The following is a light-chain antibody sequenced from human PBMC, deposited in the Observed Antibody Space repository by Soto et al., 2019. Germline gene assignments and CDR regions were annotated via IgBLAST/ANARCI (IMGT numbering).Light chain of an antibody. CDR1: KVGDKY. Sequence: SYGLTQPPSVSVSPGQTASITCSGDKVGDKYACWYQQKPGQSPVLVIYQDSKRPSGIPERFSGSNSGNTATLTISGTQAMDEADYYCQAWDSSTHYVFGTGTKVTVL. CDR2: QDS. CDR3: QAWDSSTHYV. V-gene: IGLV3-1*01. J-gene: IGLJ1*01.